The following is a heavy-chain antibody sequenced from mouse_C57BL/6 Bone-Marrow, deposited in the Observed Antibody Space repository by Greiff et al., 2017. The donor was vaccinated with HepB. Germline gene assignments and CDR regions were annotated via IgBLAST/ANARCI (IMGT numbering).Heavy chain of an antibody. CDR2: IYPGGGYT. Sequence: VQLQESGAELVRPGTSVKMSCKASGYTFTNYWIGWAKQRPGHGLEWIGDIYPGGGYTNYNEKFKGKATLTADKSSSTAYMQFSSLTSEDSAIYYCARSGGYYLFAYWGQGTLVTVSA. CDR1: GYTFTNYW. D-gene: IGHD2-3*01. V-gene: IGHV1-63*01. J-gene: IGHJ3*01. CDR3: ARSGGYYLFAY.